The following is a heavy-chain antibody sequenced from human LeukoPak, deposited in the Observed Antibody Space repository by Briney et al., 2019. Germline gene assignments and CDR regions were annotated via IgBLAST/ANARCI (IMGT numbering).Heavy chain of an antibody. D-gene: IGHD3-22*01. CDR2: IYPGDSDV. V-gene: IGHV5-51*01. CDR1: GYRFTNYW. CDR3: SRQGVYYSDSSAFYS. Sequence: GESLKISCKASGYRFTNYWIAWVRQMPGKGLELMGSIYPGDSDVRYSPSFQGQVTISADKSCTTAYLQWRSLKASDTAIYYCSRQGVYYSDSSAFYSWGQGTRVTVSS. J-gene: IGHJ4*02.